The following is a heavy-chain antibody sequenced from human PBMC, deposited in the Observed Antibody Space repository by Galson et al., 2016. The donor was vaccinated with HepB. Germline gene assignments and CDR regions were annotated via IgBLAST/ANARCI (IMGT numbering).Heavy chain of an antibody. V-gene: IGHV3-23*01. D-gene: IGHD3-3*01. CDR2: IAGSGAPT. CDR3: AKEGTIFGMIPYGVDV. Sequence: SLRLSCAASGFTFNIYAMSWVRQAPGKGLEWVAAIAGSGAPTNYADSVKGRFTISRDNSKNTLYLQMNSLRAEDTAVYYCAKEGTIFGMIPYGVDVWGQGTTVTVSS. J-gene: IGHJ6*02. CDR1: GFTFNIYA.